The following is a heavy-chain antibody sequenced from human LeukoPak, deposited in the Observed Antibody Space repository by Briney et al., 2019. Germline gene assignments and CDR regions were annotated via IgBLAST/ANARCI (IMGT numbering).Heavy chain of an antibody. D-gene: IGHD3-3*01. CDR3: ARKSGRRYFDK. Sequence: GESLKISCKASGYNFSLYWIAWLRQMPGKGLEWMGFNYPGDSDTRYSPSFQGQVTISADKSISTAYLQWTSLKASDTAVYYSARKSGRRYFDKWGQGTLVTVSS. J-gene: IGHJ4*02. CDR1: GYNFSLYW. CDR2: NYPGDSDT. V-gene: IGHV5-51*01.